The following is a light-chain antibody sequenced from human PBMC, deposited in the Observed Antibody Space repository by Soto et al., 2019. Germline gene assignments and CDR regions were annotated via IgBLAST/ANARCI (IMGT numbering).Light chain of an antibody. Sequence: EIVMRQSPATLSVSPGERATLSCRASQSVGSGLAWYQQKPGQAPGLLIYRASTRATGIPARFSGSGSGTEFTLTISSLQSEDLAVYNCQQYNNWPRTFGQGTKVEIK. J-gene: IGKJ1*01. CDR2: RAS. CDR3: QQYNNWPRT. CDR1: QSVGSG. V-gene: IGKV3-15*01.